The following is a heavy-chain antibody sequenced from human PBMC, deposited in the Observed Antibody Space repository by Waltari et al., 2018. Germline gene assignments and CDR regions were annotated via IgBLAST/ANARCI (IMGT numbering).Heavy chain of an antibody. D-gene: IGHD3-22*01. CDR1: GFTFSSYA. CDR2: ISEDGSNK. CDR3: ARSDSSGLKSLDD. V-gene: IGHV3-30-3*01. Sequence: QVQLVESGGGVVQPGRSLRLSCAASGFTFSSYAMHWVRQAPGKGREWVAGISEDGSNKYYADSVKGRFTISRDNSKNTRDLQRNSLGAEDTAVYDWARSDSSGLKSLDDWGQGTLVTVSS. J-gene: IGHJ4*02.